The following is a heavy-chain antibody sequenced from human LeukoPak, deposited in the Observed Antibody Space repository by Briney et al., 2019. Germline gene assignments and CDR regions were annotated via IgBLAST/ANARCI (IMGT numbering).Heavy chain of an antibody. D-gene: IGHD1-26*01. CDR1: GYSFTTYW. CDR2: ISYDGSNK. CDR3: AKDLGQLLGVDY. V-gene: IGHV3-30*18. J-gene: IGHJ4*02. Sequence: GESLKISCKGSGYSFTTYWIGWVRQAPGKGLEWVAVISYDGSNKYYADSVKGRFTISRDNSKNTLYLQMNSLRAEDTAVYYCAKDLGQLLGVDYWGQGTLVTVSS.